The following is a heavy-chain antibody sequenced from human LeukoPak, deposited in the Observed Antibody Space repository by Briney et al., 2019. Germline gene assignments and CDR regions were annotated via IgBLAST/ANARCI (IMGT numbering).Heavy chain of an antibody. CDR3: ARQVAKLLTVTPRYFDN. J-gene: IGHJ4*02. V-gene: IGHV5-51*01. CDR1: GYTFTDYW. Sequence: LGESLKISCKASGYTFTDYWIGWVRQMPGKGLEWMGIVWPDDSDARYSSSFQGQVTISADKSTTTAYLQWSSLKASDTAIYYCARQVAKLLTVTPRYFDNWGQGTLVTVSS. D-gene: IGHD4-11*01. CDR2: VWPDDSDA.